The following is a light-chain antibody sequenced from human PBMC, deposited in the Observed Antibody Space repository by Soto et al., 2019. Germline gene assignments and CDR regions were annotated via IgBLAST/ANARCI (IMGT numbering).Light chain of an antibody. CDR3: SSYTSSSTPFL. CDR1: SSDVGGYNY. CDR2: DVS. Sequence: QSVLTQPASVSGSPGPSITISCTGTSSDVGGYNYVSWYQQHPGKAPKLRIYDVSNRPSGVSNRFSGSKSGNTASLTISGLQAEDEADYFCSSYTSSSTPFLFGTGTKLTVL. V-gene: IGLV2-14*01. J-gene: IGLJ1*01.